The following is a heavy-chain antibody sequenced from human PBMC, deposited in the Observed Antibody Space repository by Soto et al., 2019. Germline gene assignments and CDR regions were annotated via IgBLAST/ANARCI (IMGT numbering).Heavy chain of an antibody. Sequence: QVQLQESGPGLVKPSETLSLTCTVSGGSISSYYWSWIRQPPGKGLEWIGYIYYSGSTNYNPSLKGRVTISVDTSKNQFSLKLSSVTAADTAVYYCARGGYSSGWYPYPSFDYWGQGTLVTVSS. CDR3: ARGGYSSGWYPYPSFDY. CDR2: IYYSGST. V-gene: IGHV4-59*01. D-gene: IGHD6-19*01. J-gene: IGHJ4*02. CDR1: GGSISSYY.